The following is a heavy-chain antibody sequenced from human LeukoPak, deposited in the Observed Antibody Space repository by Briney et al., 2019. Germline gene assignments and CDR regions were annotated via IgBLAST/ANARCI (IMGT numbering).Heavy chain of an antibody. V-gene: IGHV3-7*01. J-gene: IGHJ4*02. CDR1: GFTFSTYW. CDR3: TTEGFTGSYYYFDY. D-gene: IGHD1-26*01. CDR2: IKQDGSQK. Sequence: PGGSLRLSCAASGFTFSTYWMSWIRQAPGKGLEWVANIKQDGSQKNYVDSVRGRFTISRDNAKNSLYLQMNNLRAEDTAVYYCTTEGFTGSYYYFDYWGQGTLVTVSS.